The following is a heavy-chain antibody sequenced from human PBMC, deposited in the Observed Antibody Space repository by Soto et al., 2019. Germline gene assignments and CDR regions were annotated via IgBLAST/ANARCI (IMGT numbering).Heavy chain of an antibody. J-gene: IGHJ4*02. CDR1: GFTFSDCA. Sequence: EVQLLESGGGLVQPGGSLRLSCAASGFTFSDCAMSWVRQAPGKGLEWVSGISGSGDTTWYADSVKGRFTLSRDNSKYTLYLQMTGLRAEDTAVYYCAKDYPPSGSESSYNMIFDYWGQGMLVTVSS. CDR3: AKDYPPSGSESSYNMIFDY. V-gene: IGHV3-23*01. D-gene: IGHD3-10*01. CDR2: ISGSGDTT.